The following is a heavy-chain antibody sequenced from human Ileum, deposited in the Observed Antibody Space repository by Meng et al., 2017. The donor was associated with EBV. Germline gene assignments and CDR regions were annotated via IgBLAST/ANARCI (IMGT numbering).Heavy chain of an antibody. CDR1: GGSISSSNYC. CDR3: AMGPDYAKTGY. D-gene: IGHD4-17*01. CDR2: ICYTDYT. J-gene: IGHJ4*02. Sequence: QRLLQGPGPGLVKPSETLSLTCSVSGGSISSSNYCWGWIRQPPGKGLEWIQSICYTDYTYYNPSLKSRVTISADKSKNQFSLRLNSLTAADTAVYYCAMGPDYAKTGYWGQGTLVTVSS. V-gene: IGHV4-39*01.